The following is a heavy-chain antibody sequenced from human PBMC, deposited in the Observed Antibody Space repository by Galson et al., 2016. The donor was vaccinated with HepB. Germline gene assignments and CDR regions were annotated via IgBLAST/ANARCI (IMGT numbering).Heavy chain of an antibody. CDR1: GFTFSAYA. J-gene: IGHJ4*02. Sequence: SLRLSCAASGFTFSAYAMTWVRQTPGKGLEWVSAISGRADTTYYADSVKGRFTVSRDNSKNTLYLEMNNLRADDTAIYYCAKVMARTGYYFAPLFDSWGQGTLVTVSS. D-gene: IGHD3/OR15-3a*01. V-gene: IGHV3-23*01. CDR3: AKVMARTGYYFAPLFDS. CDR2: ISGRADTT.